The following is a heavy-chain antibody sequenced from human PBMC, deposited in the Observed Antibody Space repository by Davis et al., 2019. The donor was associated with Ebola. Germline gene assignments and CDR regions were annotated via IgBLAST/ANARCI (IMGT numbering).Heavy chain of an antibody. J-gene: IGHJ4*02. CDR3: ATDTAMVLFDY. Sequence: MPSETLSLTCTVSGGSISSSSYYWNWIRQPPGKGLEWIGYIYYTGRTNYNPSLKSRVTISVDTSKNQFSLKLSSVTAADTAVYYCATDTAMVLFDYWGQGTLVTVSS. CDR2: IYYTGRT. D-gene: IGHD5-18*01. CDR1: GGSISSSSYY. V-gene: IGHV4-61*01.